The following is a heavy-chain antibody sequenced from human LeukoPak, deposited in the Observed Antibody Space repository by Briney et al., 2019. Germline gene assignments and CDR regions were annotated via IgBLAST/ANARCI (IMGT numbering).Heavy chain of an antibody. Sequence: SETLSLTCTVSGGSISSSSYYWGWIRQPPEKGLEWIGSIYYSGSTYYNPSLKSRVTISVDTSKNQFSLKLSSVTAADTAVYYCARLGRGGFDDAFDIWGQGTMVTVSS. J-gene: IGHJ3*02. V-gene: IGHV4-39*01. D-gene: IGHD3-16*01. CDR2: IYYSGST. CDR1: GGSISSSSYY. CDR3: ARLGRGGFDDAFDI.